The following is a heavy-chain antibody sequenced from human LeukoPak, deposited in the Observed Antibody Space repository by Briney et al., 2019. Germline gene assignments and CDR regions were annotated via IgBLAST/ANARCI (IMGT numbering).Heavy chain of an antibody. D-gene: IGHD1/OR15-1a*01. V-gene: IGHV3-48*01. J-gene: IGHJ6*02. CDR1: GFIFSNFG. CDR3: ARDREHTNFFYGMDV. Sequence: GGSLRLSCAASGFIFSNFGMNWVRQAPGKGLEWVSHISSRSSVMYYADSVKGRIAISRDEAKNSLYLQLNSLRAEDTAVYYCARDREHTNFFYGMDVWGQGTTVTVSS. CDR2: ISSRSSVM.